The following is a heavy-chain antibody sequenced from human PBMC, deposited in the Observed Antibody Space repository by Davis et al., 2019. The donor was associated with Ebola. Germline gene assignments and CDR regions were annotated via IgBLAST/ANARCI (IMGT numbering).Heavy chain of an antibody. CDR2: IVPMLGIA. J-gene: IGHJ4*02. CDR3: ARDIVGAD. CDR1: GGNFRSHG. D-gene: IGHD1-26*01. Sequence: SVKVSCKASGGNFRSHGISWVRQAPGQGLEWIGRIVPMLGIADSAEKFQGRVTITADESTNTAYVEMNNLRSEDTAVYYCARDIVGADWGQGTLVTVSS. V-gene: IGHV1-69*04.